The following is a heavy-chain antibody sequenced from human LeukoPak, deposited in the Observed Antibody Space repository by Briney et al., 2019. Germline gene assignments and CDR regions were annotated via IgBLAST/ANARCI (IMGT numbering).Heavy chain of an antibody. J-gene: IGHJ4*02. CDR3: AKEKQRNFDY. CDR2: ISGSGDST. CDR1: GFTFSNYA. V-gene: IGHV3-23*01. Sequence: GSLRLSCAASGFTFSNYAMSWVRQAPGKGLEWVSGISGSGDSTYYGDSVQGRFIISRDNSKNTLYLQMNTLRAEDTAVYYCAKEKQRNFDYWGQGTLVTVSS.